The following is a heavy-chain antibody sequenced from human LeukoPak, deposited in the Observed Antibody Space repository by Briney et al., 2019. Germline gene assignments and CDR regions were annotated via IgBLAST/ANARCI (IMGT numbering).Heavy chain of an antibody. V-gene: IGHV1-3*03. J-gene: IGHJ4*02. Sequence: ASVKVSCKASGYTFTSYAMHWVRQAPGQRLEWMGWINAGNGNTKYSQEFQGRVTITRDTSASTAYMELSSLRSEDMAVYYCARAPYYYDSSGYSHFDYWGQGTLVTVSS. CDR3: ARAPYYYDSSGYSHFDY. D-gene: IGHD3-22*01. CDR2: INAGNGNT. CDR1: GYTFTSYA.